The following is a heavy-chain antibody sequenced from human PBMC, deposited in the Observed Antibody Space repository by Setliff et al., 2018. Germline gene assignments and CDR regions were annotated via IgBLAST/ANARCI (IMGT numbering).Heavy chain of an antibody. CDR1: GFTLRNSG. CDR3: AREGSIGWSQYFHH. V-gene: IGHV3-30*03. Sequence: GGSLRLSCAASGFTLRNSGMHWVRQAPGRGLEWVTFISYDGFKVYYAESVKGRFTISRDISTNTLFLEIDSLRSEDTGLYYCAREGSIGWSQYFHHWGQGTPVTVSS. D-gene: IGHD6-19*01. CDR2: ISYDGFKV. J-gene: IGHJ1*01.